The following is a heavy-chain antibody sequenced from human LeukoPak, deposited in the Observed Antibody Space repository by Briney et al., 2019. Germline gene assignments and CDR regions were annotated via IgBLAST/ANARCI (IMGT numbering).Heavy chain of an antibody. Sequence: ASVKVSCKASGYTFTGYYMHWVRQAPGQGLEWMGWINPNSGGTNYAQKFQGRVTMTRDTSISTAYMELSRLRSDDTAVYYCARVRIGQQLDKYYYYAMDVWGQGTTVTVSS. CDR2: INPNSGGT. J-gene: IGHJ6*02. D-gene: IGHD6-13*01. CDR1: GYTFTGYY. CDR3: ARVRIGQQLDKYYYYAMDV. V-gene: IGHV1-2*02.